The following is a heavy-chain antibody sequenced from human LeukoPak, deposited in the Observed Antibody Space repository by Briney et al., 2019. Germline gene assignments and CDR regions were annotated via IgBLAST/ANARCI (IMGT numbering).Heavy chain of an antibody. Sequence: GGSLRLSCAASGFTFSSYRMNWVRQAPGKGLEWVSSISSSSSYIYYADSVKGRFTISRDNAKNSLYLQMNSLRAEDTAVYYCARTGGDLVGATPDYWGQGTLVTVSS. CDR3: ARTGGDLVGATPDY. CDR1: GFTFSSYR. CDR2: ISSSSSYI. D-gene: IGHD1-26*01. J-gene: IGHJ4*02. V-gene: IGHV3-21*01.